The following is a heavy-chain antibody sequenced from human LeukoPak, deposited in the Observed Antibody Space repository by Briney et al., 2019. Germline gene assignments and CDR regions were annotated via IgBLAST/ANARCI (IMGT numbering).Heavy chain of an antibody. V-gene: IGHV3-74*01. Sequence: GGSLRLSCAASGFTFSSYAMNWVRQAPGKGLEWVSRIDRDGSRMNYADSVKGRFTISRDNGKNTLFLQMNSLRAEDAAVYYCVRGNDYGGPHYWGQGTLVTVSS. CDR2: IDRDGSRM. J-gene: IGHJ4*02. D-gene: IGHD4-23*01. CDR3: VRGNDYGGPHY. CDR1: GFTFSSYA.